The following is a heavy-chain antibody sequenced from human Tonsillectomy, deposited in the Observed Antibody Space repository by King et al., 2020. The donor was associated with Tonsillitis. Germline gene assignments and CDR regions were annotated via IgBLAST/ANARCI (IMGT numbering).Heavy chain of an antibody. V-gene: IGHV3-23*04. CDR1: GFTFSSYA. D-gene: IGHD3-10*01. Sequence: VQLVESGGGLVQPGGSLRVSCAASGFTFSSYAMSWVRQAPGKGLEWVSLISGGGGSTYYADSVKGRFPIPRDNSKNTLYLPMNSLIVEDTAVYYCAKAPTYYKTTYYLAYWGKGTLVTVPS. CDR3: AKAPTYYKTTYYLAY. CDR2: ISGGGGST. J-gene: IGHJ4*02.